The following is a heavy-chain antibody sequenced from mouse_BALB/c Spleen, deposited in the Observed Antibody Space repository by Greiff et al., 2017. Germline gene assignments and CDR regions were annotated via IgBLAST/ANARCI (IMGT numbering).Heavy chain of an antibody. V-gene: IGHV3-6*02. CDR2: ISYDGSN. Sequence: DVKLQESGPGLVKPSQSLSLTCSVTGYSITSGYYWNWIRQFPGNKLEWMGYISYDGSNNYNPSLKNRISITRDTSKNQFFLKLNSVTTEDTATYYCASYYDYSPYYAMDYWGQGTSVTVSS. CDR1: GYSITSGYY. CDR3: ASYYDYSPYYAMDY. J-gene: IGHJ4*01. D-gene: IGHD2-4*01.